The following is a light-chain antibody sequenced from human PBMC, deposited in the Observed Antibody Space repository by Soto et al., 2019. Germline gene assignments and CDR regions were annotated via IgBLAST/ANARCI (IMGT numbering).Light chain of an antibody. J-gene: IGKJ4*01. CDR2: ATY. CDR1: QSITRY. CDR3: QQSYSVPRT. V-gene: IGKV1-39*01. Sequence: DFQMTQSPSSLSASVGDRVNITCRASQSITRYLNWYQQKPGKAPNLLIYATYNLQTGVPLRFSGSGFGTDFTLTINNLQPEDFATYYFQQSYSVPRTFVGGTKVEI.